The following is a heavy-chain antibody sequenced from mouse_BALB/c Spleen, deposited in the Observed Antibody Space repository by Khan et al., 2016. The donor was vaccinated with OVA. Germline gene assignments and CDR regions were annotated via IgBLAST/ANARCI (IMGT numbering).Heavy chain of an antibody. CDR3: VRDGAYCWNDGWFAY. D-gene: IGHD2-12*01. J-gene: IGHJ3*01. Sequence: QVQLQQSGAELARPGASVKMSCKASGYTFTSYTIHWIKLRPGQGLEWIGYINPNNGYTNYNQKVKDKATLTADKSSTTVYMQLSSLTSDDSAVYNYVRDGAYCWNDGWFAYWGQGTLVTVSA. CDR2: INPNNGYT. CDR1: GYTFTSYT. V-gene: IGHV1-4*01.